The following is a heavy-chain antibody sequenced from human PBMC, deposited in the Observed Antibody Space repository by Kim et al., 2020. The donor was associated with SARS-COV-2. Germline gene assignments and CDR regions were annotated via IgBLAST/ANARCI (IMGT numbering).Heavy chain of an antibody. CDR2: ISSDGSRI. CDR3: ARDGGYSGRPLDH. Sequence: GGSLRLSCVDSGVTFSSSWMHWVRQAPGKGLTWVSRISSDGSRISYAASVKGRFTISRDNAKNTLYLQMNSLRVEDTAVFYCARDGGYSGRPLDHWGQGTLVSVSS. CDR1: GVTFSSSW. D-gene: IGHD1-26*01. J-gene: IGHJ4*02. V-gene: IGHV3-74*01.